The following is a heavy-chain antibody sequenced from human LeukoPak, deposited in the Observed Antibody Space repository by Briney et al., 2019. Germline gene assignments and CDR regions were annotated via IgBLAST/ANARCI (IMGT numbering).Heavy chain of an antibody. CDR1: GGSISLYD. J-gene: IGHJ4*02. CDR2: IYSRGST. D-gene: IGHD6-25*01. V-gene: IGHV4-59*12. Sequence: SETLSLTCTVSGGSISLYDWSWIRQPPGMGLEWIGHIYSRGSTNYNPSLKSRVTISVDTSKNQFSLKLSSVAAADTAVYYCARGGPHYLARLDPFDFWGQGTLVTVSS. CDR3: ARGGPHYLARLDPFDF.